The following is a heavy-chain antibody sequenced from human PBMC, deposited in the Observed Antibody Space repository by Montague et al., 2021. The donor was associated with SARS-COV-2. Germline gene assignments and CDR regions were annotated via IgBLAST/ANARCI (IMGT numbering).Heavy chain of an antibody. CDR3: ARGRYSSSWYGTTYYFDY. J-gene: IGHJ4*02. V-gene: IGHV6-1*01. CDR1: GDSVSRNSAA. D-gene: IGHD6-13*01. Sequence: CAISGDSVSRNSAAWNWIRQSPSRGLEWLGRTYYRSKWYNDYAVSVKSRITINPDTSTNQFSLKLSPVTAADTAVYYCARGRYSSSWYGTTYYFDYWGQGTLVTVSS. CDR2: TYYRSKWYN.